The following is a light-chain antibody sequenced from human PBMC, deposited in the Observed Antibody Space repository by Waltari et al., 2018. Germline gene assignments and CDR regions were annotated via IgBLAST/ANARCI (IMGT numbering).Light chain of an antibody. CDR2: DAS. CDR1: QRISNY. J-gene: IGKJ4*01. V-gene: IGKV1-17*03. Sequence: DIQMTQSPSAMSASVGDRVTITCRASQRISNYLVWFQQKPGKVPQRLIYDASTLQNGVPSRVSGSGSGTLFTLTITSLQPEDFATYYCLQHSSYPFTFGGGTKVDIK. CDR3: LQHSSYPFT.